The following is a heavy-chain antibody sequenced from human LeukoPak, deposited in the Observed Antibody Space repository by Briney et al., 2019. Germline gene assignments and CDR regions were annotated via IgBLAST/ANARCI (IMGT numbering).Heavy chain of an antibody. CDR1: GDSVSSGSYY. V-gene: IGHV4-61*01. CDR3: AIMEGLNIPAAGPDAFDV. J-gene: IGHJ3*01. D-gene: IGHD6-13*01. Sequence: PSETLSLTCIVSGDSVSSGSYYWNWIRQPPGKGLEWIGYIYYSGSTNYNPSLKSRVTISVDTSKNQFSLKLSSVTAADTAVYYCAIMEGLNIPAAGPDAFDVWGQGTVVTVSS. CDR2: IYYSGST.